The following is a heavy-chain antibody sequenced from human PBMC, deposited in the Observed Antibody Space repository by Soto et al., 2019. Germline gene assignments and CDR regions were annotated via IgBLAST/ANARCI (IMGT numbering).Heavy chain of an antibody. V-gene: IGHV4-61*01. CDR1: GGSVSSGSYY. CDR2: IYYSGST. J-gene: IGHJ4*02. CDR3: ASLEPEYYYDSSGYFGY. D-gene: IGHD3-22*01. Sequence: SETLSLTCTVSGGSVSSGSYYWSWIRQPPGKGLEWIGYIYYSGSTNYNPSLKSRVTISVDTSKNQFSLKLSSVTAADTAVYYCASLEPEYYYDSSGYFGYWGQGTLVTVSS.